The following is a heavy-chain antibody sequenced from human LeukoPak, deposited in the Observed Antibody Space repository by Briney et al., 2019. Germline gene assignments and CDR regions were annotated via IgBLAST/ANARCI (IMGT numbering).Heavy chain of an antibody. D-gene: IGHD3-22*01. J-gene: IGHJ4*02. Sequence: SETLSLTCAVYGGSFSGDYWSWIRQPPGKGLEWIGEINHSGSTNYNPALKSRVTISVDTSKNQFSLKLSSVTAADTAVYYCARGQDKEVKDYYDSSGYYNPFFDYWGQGTLVTVSS. V-gene: IGHV4-34*01. CDR1: GGSFSGDY. CDR3: ARGQDKEVKDYYDSSGYYNPFFDY. CDR2: INHSGST.